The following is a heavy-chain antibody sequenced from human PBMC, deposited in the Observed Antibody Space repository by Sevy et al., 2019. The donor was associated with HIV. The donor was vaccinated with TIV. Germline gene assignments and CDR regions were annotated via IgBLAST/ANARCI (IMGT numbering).Heavy chain of an antibody. D-gene: IGHD2-15*01. CDR1: GFTFSSYS. J-gene: IGHJ6*02. CDR3: ARDLGIVVVVAATGYGMDV. V-gene: IGHV3-21*04. CDR2: ISSSSSYI. Sequence: GGSLRLSCAASGFTFSSYSMYWVRQAPGKGLEWVSSISSSSSYIYYADSVKGRFTISRDNAKNSLYLQMNSLRAEDTGVYYCARDLGIVVVVAATGYGMDVWGQGTTVTVSS.